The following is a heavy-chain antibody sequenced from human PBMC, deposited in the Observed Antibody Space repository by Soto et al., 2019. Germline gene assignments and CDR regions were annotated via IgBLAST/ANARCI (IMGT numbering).Heavy chain of an antibody. CDR1: GGSISNYY. Sequence: SETLSLTCTVSGGSISNYYWSWIRQPPGKGLEWIAYIYYSGSTNYNPSLKSRVTISVDTSKNQFSLRLSSVTAADTAVYYCAGTIAYYCSGTSCYRFDYWGQGTLVTVSS. V-gene: IGHV4-59*08. CDR2: IYYSGST. CDR3: AGTIAYYCSGTSCYRFDY. J-gene: IGHJ4*02. D-gene: IGHD2-2*01.